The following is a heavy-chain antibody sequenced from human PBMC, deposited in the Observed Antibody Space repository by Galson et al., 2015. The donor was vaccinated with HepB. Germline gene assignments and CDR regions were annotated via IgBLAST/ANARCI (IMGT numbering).Heavy chain of an antibody. CDR3: RGATTRAAEY. CDR1: GITFRTYW. J-gene: IGHJ4*02. CDR2: INGDASIT. D-gene: IGHD1-26*01. Sequence: SLRLSCAASGITFRTYWMHWVRQAPGKGLVWVSQINGDASITRYADSVKGRFTTSRDNAKNTLYLQMNSLSDEDTAVYYCRGATTRAAEYWGRGTPVTVSS. V-gene: IGHV3-74*01.